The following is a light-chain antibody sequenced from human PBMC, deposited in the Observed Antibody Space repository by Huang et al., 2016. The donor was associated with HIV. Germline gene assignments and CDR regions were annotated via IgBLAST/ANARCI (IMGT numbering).Light chain of an antibody. J-gene: IGKJ2*01. Sequence: EIVLTQPPGTLSLSPGERATLSCRASQSVSSNYLAWFQQKPGQAPRPLLYGASSRATGSPDRFSGTGSGTDFTLTISRLEPEDFAVYYCQQYGSSPPYTFGQGTKLEIK. CDR1: QSVSSNY. CDR2: GAS. V-gene: IGKV3-20*01. CDR3: QQYGSSPPYT.